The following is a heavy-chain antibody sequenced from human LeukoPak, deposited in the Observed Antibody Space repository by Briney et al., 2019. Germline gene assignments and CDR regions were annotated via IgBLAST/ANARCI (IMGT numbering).Heavy chain of an antibody. CDR2: IYYSGST. CDR1: GGSISSDY. J-gene: IGHJ4*02. CDR3: ARXSWXIDY. Sequence: SETPSLTCTVSGGSISSDYWSWIRQPPGKGLEWIGYIYYSGSTKYIPSLQSRVTMSLDTSKNQFSLKLTSMTAADTAVYYCARXSWXIDYWGQGILVTVSS. V-gene: IGHV4-59*01.